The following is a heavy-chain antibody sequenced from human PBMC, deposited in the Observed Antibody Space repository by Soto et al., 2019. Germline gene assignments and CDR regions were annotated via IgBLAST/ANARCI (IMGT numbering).Heavy chain of an antibody. V-gene: IGHV1-18*01. D-gene: IGHD1-26*01. J-gene: IGHJ6*02. Sequence: QVQLVQSGAEVKKPGASVKVSCKASGYTFTSYGISWVRQAPGQGLEWMGWISAYNGNTNYAQKLQGRVTMTTDTSTSTAYMELRSLRSDDTAVYYCARDLVGATYYYYYGMDVWGQGTTVTVSS. CDR3: ARDLVGATYYYYYGMDV. CDR1: GYTFTSYG. CDR2: ISAYNGNT.